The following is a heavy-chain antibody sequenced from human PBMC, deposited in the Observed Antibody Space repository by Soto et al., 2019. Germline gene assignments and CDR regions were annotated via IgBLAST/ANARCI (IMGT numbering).Heavy chain of an antibody. Sequence: QLQLQESVPGLVKPSETLSLTCTVSGGSISSSSYYWGWIRQPPGKGLQWIWSIYYDGSTYYNSSLKSRVTISVDPSKNQFSLMLSSVTAADTSVYYCARHYNELWPYYFDYWGQGALVTVSS. CDR1: GGSISSSSYY. CDR2: IYYDGST. D-gene: IGHD3-10*01. V-gene: IGHV4-39*01. CDR3: ARHYNELWPYYFDY. J-gene: IGHJ4*02.